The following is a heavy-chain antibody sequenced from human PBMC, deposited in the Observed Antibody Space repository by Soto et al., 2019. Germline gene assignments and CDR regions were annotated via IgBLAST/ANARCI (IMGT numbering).Heavy chain of an antibody. D-gene: IGHD5-12*01. Sequence: GGSLRLSCAASGFIFNKYSMSWVRQAPGKGLEWVSGLSGSGGNTYYTDSVKGRFTISRDNSKNTLYLQMNSLRAEDTAVYYCAKMPPRGYTGYEVVYWGQGTQVTVSS. V-gene: IGHV3-23*01. CDR1: GFIFNKYS. CDR3: AKMPPRGYTGYEVVY. CDR2: LSGSGGNT. J-gene: IGHJ4*02.